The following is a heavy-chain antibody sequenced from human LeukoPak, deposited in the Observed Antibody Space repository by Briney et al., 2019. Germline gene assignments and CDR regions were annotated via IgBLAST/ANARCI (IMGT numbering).Heavy chain of an antibody. CDR1: GGSISSYY. Sequence: SETLSLTCTVSGGSISSYYWSWIRQPAGKGLEGIGRIYTSGSTNYNPSLQSRVTMSVDTSKNQFSLKLSSVTAADTAVYYCARATVSLAYGMDVWGQGTTVTVSS. D-gene: IGHD4-17*01. CDR2: IYTSGST. J-gene: IGHJ6*02. CDR3: ARATVSLAYGMDV. V-gene: IGHV4-4*07.